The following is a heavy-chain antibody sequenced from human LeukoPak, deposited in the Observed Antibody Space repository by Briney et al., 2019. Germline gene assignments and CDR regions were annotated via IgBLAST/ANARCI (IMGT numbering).Heavy chain of an antibody. CDR3: ARSRGSGDAFDI. V-gene: IGHV1-2*02. Sequence: GASVKVSCKASAYTFTGYYMHWVRQAPGQGLEWMGWINPNSGGTNYAQKFQGRVTMTRDTSISTAYMELSRLRSDDTAVYYCARSRGSGDAFDIWGQGTMVTVSS. D-gene: IGHD3-22*01. CDR2: INPNSGGT. J-gene: IGHJ3*02. CDR1: AYTFTGYY.